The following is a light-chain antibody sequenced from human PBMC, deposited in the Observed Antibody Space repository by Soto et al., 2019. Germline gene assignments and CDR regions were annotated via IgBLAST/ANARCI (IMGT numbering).Light chain of an antibody. Sequence: DIQMTQSPSTLSASVGDRVTITCRASESISPWLAWYQQKPGKAPKILIYKASSLEGGVPSRFSGSESGTEFTLTISSLQPDDFATYYCQQYKTYSRTFGQGTKLELK. CDR3: QQYKTYSRT. V-gene: IGKV1-5*03. CDR1: ESISPW. CDR2: KAS. J-gene: IGKJ2*01.